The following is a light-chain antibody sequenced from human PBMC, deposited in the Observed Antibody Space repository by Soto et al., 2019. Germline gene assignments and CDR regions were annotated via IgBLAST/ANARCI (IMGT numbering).Light chain of an antibody. J-gene: IGKJ5*01. Sequence: EIVLTQSPATLSVSPGERATLSCRASQSVSRYLVWFQQKPGQAPRLLIYDASNRATGIPARFSGSGSGTDFTLTISSLEPEDFAIYYCQQRSNWPLTFGQGTRLEIK. CDR2: DAS. V-gene: IGKV3-11*01. CDR1: QSVSRY. CDR3: QQRSNWPLT.